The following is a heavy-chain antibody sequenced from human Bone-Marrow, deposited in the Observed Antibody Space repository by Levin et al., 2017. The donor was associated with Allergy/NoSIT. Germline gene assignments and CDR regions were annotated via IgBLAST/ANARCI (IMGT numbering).Heavy chain of an antibody. CDR3: ARWQHESNYGRGAFDI. V-gene: IGHV3-11*01. J-gene: IGHJ3*02. Sequence: GESLKISCAASGFTFSDYYMSWIRQAPGKGLEWVSYISSSGSTIYYADSVKGRFTISRDNAKNSLYLQMNRLRAEDTAVYYCARWQHESNYGRGAFDIWGQGTMVTVSS. D-gene: IGHD4-11*01. CDR1: GFTFSDYY. CDR2: ISSSGSTI.